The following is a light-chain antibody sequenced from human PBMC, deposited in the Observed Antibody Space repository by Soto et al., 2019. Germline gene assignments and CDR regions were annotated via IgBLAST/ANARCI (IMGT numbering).Light chain of an antibody. Sequence: DIQMTQSPSSVSASVGDRVTITCRASQDISSWLAWYQQKPGKAPEFLIYTATNLQSGVPSRFSGSESGTDFTLTISSLQPEDFATYYCQQVYTFPYTFGQGTKLEIK. CDR1: QDISSW. J-gene: IGKJ2*01. V-gene: IGKV1-12*01. CDR2: TAT. CDR3: QQVYTFPYT.